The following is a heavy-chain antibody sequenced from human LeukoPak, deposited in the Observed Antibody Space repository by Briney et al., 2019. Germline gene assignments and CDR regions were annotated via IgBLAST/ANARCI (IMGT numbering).Heavy chain of an antibody. V-gene: IGHV3-30-3*01. D-gene: IGHD1-1*01. CDR2: ISYDGSNK. CDR1: GFTFISYA. CDR3: ARVPTANWNDVGIDY. J-gene: IGHJ4*02. Sequence: QPGGSLGLSFAASGFTFISYAMHGFRRAPGKGLGWVEVISYDGSNKYYADSVKGRFTISRDNSKNTLYLQMNSLRAEDTAVYYCARVPTANWNDVGIDYWGQGTLVTVSS.